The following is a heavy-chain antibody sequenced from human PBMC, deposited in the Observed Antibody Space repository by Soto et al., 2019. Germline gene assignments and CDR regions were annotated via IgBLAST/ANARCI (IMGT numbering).Heavy chain of an antibody. CDR2: INAGNGNT. Sequence: QVQLVQSGAEVKKPGASVKVSCKASGYTFTSYAMHWVRQAPGQRLEWMGWINAGNGNTKYSQKFQGRVTITRDTSASTAYMELSSLRSEDTAVYYCASTTTFPGYYYSYGLDVWGQGTTVTVSS. V-gene: IGHV1-3*01. CDR3: ASTTTFPGYYYSYGLDV. CDR1: GYTFTSYA. D-gene: IGHD4-4*01. J-gene: IGHJ6*02.